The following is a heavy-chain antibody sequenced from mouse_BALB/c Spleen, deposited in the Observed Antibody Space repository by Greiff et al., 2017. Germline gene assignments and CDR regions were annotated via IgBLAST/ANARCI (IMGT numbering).Heavy chain of an antibody. Sequence: QVQLQQPGAELVKPGASVKLSCKASGYTFTSYYMYWVKQRPGQGLEWIGEINPSNGGTNFNEKFKSKATLTVDKSSSTAYMQLSSLTSEDSAVYYCTRSGGYVNAMDYWGQGTSVTVSS. V-gene: IGHV1S81*02. D-gene: IGHD2-2*01. J-gene: IGHJ4*01. CDR1: GYTFTSYY. CDR3: TRSGGYVNAMDY. CDR2: INPSNGGT.